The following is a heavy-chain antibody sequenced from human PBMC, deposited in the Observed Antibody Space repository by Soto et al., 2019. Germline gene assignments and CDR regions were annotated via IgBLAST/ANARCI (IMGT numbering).Heavy chain of an antibody. CDR2: ISAYNGNT. D-gene: IGHD1-26*01. CDR3: ARTVGDTIRWCDP. V-gene: IGHV1-18*01. J-gene: IGHJ5*02. Sequence: QVQLVQSGAEVKKPGASLKVSCKASGYTFTNYGVSWVRQAPGQGLEWMGWISAYNGNTNYAQKLQGRLTMTTDTSTSTVYMELRNLSSDDTALYYCARTVGDTIRWCDPWGNGTLFTVSS. CDR1: GYTFTNYG.